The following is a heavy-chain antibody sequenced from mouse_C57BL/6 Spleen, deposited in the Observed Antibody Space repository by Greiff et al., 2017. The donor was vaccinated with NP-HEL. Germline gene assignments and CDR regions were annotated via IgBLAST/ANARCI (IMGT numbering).Heavy chain of an antibody. Sequence: VQLQQSGAELVRPGASVKLSCTASGFNIKDDYMHWVKQRPEQGLEWIGWIDPENGDTEYASKFHGKATITADTSSNTAYLQLSSLTSEDTAVYYCTTYYYGSSYAMDYWGQGTSVTVSS. CDR2: IDPENGDT. D-gene: IGHD1-1*01. V-gene: IGHV14-4*01. J-gene: IGHJ4*01. CDR3: TTYYYGSSYAMDY. CDR1: GFNIKDDY.